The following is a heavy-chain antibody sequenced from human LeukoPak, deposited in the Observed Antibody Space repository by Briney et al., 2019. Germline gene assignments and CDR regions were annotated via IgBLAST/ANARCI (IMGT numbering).Heavy chain of an antibody. Sequence: PSETLSLTCTVSGGSISSSSYYWGWLRQPPGTGLEWIGSIYYSGSTYYNPSLKSRVTISVDTSKNQFSLKLSSVTAADTAVYYCASRCSSTSCYILLSQDWFDPWGQGTLVTVSS. CDR2: IYYSGST. J-gene: IGHJ5*02. CDR1: GGSISSSSYY. V-gene: IGHV4-39*01. D-gene: IGHD2-2*02. CDR3: ASRCSSTSCYILLSQDWFDP.